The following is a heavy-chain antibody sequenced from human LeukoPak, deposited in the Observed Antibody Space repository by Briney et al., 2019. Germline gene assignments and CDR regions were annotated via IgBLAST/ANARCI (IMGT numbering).Heavy chain of an antibody. CDR2: IYYSGST. CDR3: ARDPGGSLGFDP. V-gene: IGHV4-31*03. Sequence: PSQTLSLTCTVSGGSISSGGYYWSWIRQHPGKGLEWIGYIYYSGSTYYKPSLKSRVTISVDTSKNQFSLKLSSVTAADTAVYYCARDPGGSLGFDPWGQGTLVTVSS. CDR1: GGSISSGGYY. D-gene: IGHD2-15*01. J-gene: IGHJ5*02.